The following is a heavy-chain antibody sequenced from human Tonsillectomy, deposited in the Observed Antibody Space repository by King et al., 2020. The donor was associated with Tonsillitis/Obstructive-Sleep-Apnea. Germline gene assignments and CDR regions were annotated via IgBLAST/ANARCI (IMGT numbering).Heavy chain of an antibody. CDR1: GGSFSGYY. D-gene: IGHD4-17*01. CDR3: AGTRHVATQVTTVTTDFDY. V-gene: IGHV4-34*01. Sequence: VQLQQWGAGLLKPSETLSLTCAVYGGSFSGYYWSWIRQPPGKGLEWIGEINHSGSTNYNPSLKSRVTISVDTSKNQFSLKLSSVTAADTAVYYCAGTRHVATQVTTVTTDFDYWGQGTLVTVSS. CDR2: INHSGST. J-gene: IGHJ4*02.